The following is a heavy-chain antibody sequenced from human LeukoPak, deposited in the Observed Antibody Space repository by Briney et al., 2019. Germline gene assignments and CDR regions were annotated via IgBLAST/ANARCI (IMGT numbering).Heavy chain of an antibody. CDR3: ARGRVVVPAAIPNYYFDY. V-gene: IGHV3-33*01. Sequence: GGSLRLSCAASGFTFSSYGMHWVRQAPGKGLEWVAVIWYDGSNKYYADSVKGRFTISRDNSKNTLYLQMNSPRAEDTAVYYCARGRVVVPAAIPNYYFDYWGQGTLITVSS. D-gene: IGHD2-2*01. CDR1: GFTFSSYG. CDR2: IWYDGSNK. J-gene: IGHJ4*02.